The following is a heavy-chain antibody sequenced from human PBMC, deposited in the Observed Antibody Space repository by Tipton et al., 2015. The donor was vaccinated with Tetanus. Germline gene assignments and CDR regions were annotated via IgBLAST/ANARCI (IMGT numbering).Heavy chain of an antibody. J-gene: IGHJ4*02. D-gene: IGHD1-26*01. V-gene: IGHV1-69*05. CDR3: ARANSGHYYLDS. Sequence: QSGAEVKKPGSSVRVSCKTSGGTFRTYAISWVRQAPGQGPEWMGGIFPLYGTANYAPKFQGRVTMTRNTSIRTAYMELSSLTSEDTAVYYCARANSGHYYLDSWGQGTLVTVSS. CDR2: IFPLYGTA. CDR1: GGTFRTYA.